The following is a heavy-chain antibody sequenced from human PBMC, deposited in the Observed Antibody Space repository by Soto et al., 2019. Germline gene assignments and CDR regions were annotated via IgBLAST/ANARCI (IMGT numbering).Heavy chain of an antibody. V-gene: IGHV1-69*12. CDR1: GGSFSNFA. J-gene: IGHJ6*02. Sequence: QVQLVQSGADVKKPGSSMKVSCRTSGGSFSNFAISWVRQAPGQGLEWMGGIMPIFGTPTYAQKFQGRLTITADGSTNTAHMELSRLRSDDTAVYYCARGLGGFHCSRGNCHTRVVHGMDVWGQGTTVTVSS. D-gene: IGHD3-16*01. CDR3: ARGLGGFHCSRGNCHTRVVHGMDV. CDR2: IMPIFGTP.